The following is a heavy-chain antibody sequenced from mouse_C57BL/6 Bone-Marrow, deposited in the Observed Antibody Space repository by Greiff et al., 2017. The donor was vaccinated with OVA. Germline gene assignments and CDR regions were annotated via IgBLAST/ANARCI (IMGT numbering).Heavy chain of an antibody. CDR2: IRSKSNNYAT. CDR1: GFSFNTYA. Sequence: EVQLQESGGGLVQPKGSLKLSCAASGFSFNTYAMNWVRQAPGKGLEWVARIRSKSNNYATYYADSVKDRFTISRDDSESMLYLQMNNLKTEDTAMYYCVRHGGLEAWFAYWGQGTLVTVSA. D-gene: IGHD2-4*01. J-gene: IGHJ3*01. V-gene: IGHV10-1*01. CDR3: VRHGGLEAWFAY.